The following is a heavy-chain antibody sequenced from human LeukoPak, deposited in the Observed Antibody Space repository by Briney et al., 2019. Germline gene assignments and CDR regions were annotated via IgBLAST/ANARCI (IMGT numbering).Heavy chain of an antibody. CDR1: GYSFTTYW. V-gene: IGHV5-10-1*01. D-gene: IGHD2-21*02. Sequence: GESLRISCKASGYSFTTYWISWVRQMPGKGLEWMGRIDPSDSYTNYSPSFQGHVTISADKSISTAYLQWSSLKASDTAMYYCARLIVVVTGRMYFDLWGRGTLVTVSS. J-gene: IGHJ2*01. CDR3: ARLIVVVTGRMYFDL. CDR2: IDPSDSYT.